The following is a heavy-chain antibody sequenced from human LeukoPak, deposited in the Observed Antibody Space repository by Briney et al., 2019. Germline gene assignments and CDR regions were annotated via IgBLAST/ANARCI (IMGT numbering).Heavy chain of an antibody. CDR3: ARVVPPTDYGSGSYFWDPYYFDY. J-gene: IGHJ4*02. V-gene: IGHV3-23*01. CDR2: ISGSGGST. Sequence: GGSLRLSCAASGFTFSSYGMSWVRQAPGKGLEWVSAISGSGGSTYYADSVKGRFTISRDNSKNTLYLQMNSPGAEDTAVYYCARVVPPTDYGSGSYFWDPYYFDYWGQGTLVTVSS. CDR1: GFTFSSYG. D-gene: IGHD3-10*01.